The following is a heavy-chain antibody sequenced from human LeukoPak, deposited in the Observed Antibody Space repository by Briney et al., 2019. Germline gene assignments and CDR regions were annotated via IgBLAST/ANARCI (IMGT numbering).Heavy chain of an antibody. CDR1: GGSFSGYY. Sequence: SETLSLTCAVYGGSFSGYYWSWIRQPPGKGLELIGEINHSGSTNYNPSLKSRVTIPVDTSKNQFSLKLSSVTAADTAVYYCARRILYYYYMDVWGKGTTVTVSS. V-gene: IGHV4-34*01. D-gene: IGHD2/OR15-2a*01. J-gene: IGHJ6*03. CDR2: INHSGST. CDR3: ARRILYYYYMDV.